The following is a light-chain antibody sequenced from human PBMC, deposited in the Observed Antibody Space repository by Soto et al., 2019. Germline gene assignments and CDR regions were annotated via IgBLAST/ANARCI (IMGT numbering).Light chain of an antibody. V-gene: IGLV1-40*01. Sequence: QSVLTQPPSVSGAPVQRVFISCTGSSSNIGAGYDVHWYQHLPGTAPKLLIYANNNRPSGVPDRFSGSKSGTSASLAITGLQAEDEADYYCQSYDSSRSPLYVFGTGTKVTVL. CDR3: QSYDSSRSPLYV. CDR2: ANN. CDR1: SSNIGAGYD. J-gene: IGLJ1*01.